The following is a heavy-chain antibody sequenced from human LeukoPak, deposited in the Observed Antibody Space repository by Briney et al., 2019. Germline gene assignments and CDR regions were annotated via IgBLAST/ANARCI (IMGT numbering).Heavy chain of an antibody. Sequence: ASVKVSCKASGYTFTGYYMHWVRQAPGQGLEWMGWINPNSGSTNYAQKFQGWVTMTRDTSISTAYMELSRLRSDDTAVYYCARGFDRGYSRTPFDPWGQGTLVTVSS. J-gene: IGHJ5*02. CDR1: GYTFTGYY. CDR3: ARGFDRGYSRTPFDP. V-gene: IGHV1-2*04. D-gene: IGHD5-18*01. CDR2: INPNSGST.